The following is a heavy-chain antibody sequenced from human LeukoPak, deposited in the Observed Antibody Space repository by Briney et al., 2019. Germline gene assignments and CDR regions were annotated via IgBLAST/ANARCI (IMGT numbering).Heavy chain of an antibody. V-gene: IGHV4-59*01. J-gene: IGHJ2*01. CDR2: IFYNGNT. D-gene: IGHD1-26*01. Sequence: SETLSLTCTVSGGSISPYSWSWIRQPPGKGLEWIGYIFYNGNTNFNPSLKSRVTISLDTSKNQFSLKLSSMTAADTAMYYCARDRPATENWYFDLWGRGTLVTVSS. CDR3: ARDRPATENWYFDL. CDR1: GGSISPYS.